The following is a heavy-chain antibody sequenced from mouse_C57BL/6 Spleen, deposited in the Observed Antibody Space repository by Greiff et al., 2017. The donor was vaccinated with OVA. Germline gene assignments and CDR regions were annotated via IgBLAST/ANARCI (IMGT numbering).Heavy chain of an antibody. CDR2: INPNSGST. Sequence: QVQLQQPGAELVKPGASVKLSCKASGYTFTSYWMHWVKQRPGQGLEWIGMINPNSGSTNYNEKFKSKATLTVDKSSSTAYMQLSSLTSEDSAVYYFARDIAYYCGSYSAFDYWGQGTSVTVSS. V-gene: IGHV1-64*01. D-gene: IGHD1-1*01. CDR3: ARDIAYYCGSYSAFDY. CDR1: GYTFTSYW. J-gene: IGHJ2*02.